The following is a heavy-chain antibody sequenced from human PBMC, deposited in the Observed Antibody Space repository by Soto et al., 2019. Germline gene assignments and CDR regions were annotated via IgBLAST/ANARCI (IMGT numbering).Heavy chain of an antibody. V-gene: IGHV4-39*02. Sequence: PSETLSLTCTVSGDSISSSTYYWGWIRQPPGKGLEWIGNIYYSGITYYNPSLKSRVAISRDNSKNTLYLQMNNLRGEDTAVYYCAKAGGYNYEIDYWGQGTLVTVSS. D-gene: IGHD5-18*01. CDR3: AKAGGYNYEIDY. CDR1: GDSISSSTYY. CDR2: IYYSGIT. J-gene: IGHJ4*02.